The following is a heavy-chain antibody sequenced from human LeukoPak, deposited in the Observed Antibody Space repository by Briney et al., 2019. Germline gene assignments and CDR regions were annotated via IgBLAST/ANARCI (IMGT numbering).Heavy chain of an antibody. Sequence: GGSLRFSCAASGFTFSSYSMNWVRQAPGKGLEWVSSISSSSSYIYYADSVKGRFTISRDNAKNSLYLQMNSLRAEDTAVYYCASDHYDSSGYRVDYWGQGTLVTVSS. CDR3: ASDHYDSSGYRVDY. D-gene: IGHD3-22*01. V-gene: IGHV3-21*01. CDR2: ISSSSSYI. CDR1: GFTFSSYS. J-gene: IGHJ4*02.